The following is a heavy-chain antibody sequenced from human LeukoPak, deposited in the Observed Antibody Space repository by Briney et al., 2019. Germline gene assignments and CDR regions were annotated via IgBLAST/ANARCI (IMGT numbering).Heavy chain of an antibody. CDR2: IGTAGDT. J-gene: IGHJ4*02. V-gene: IGHV3-13*01. Sequence: PGGSLRLSCAASGFTFGTYDMQWVRQPTGRGRERVSAIGTAGDTYYPASVRGRFTISRENAKNSLYLQMDSLRAGDTAFYYCARVFYDSGGLIGGFDYWGQGPLVTVSS. D-gene: IGHD3-22*01. CDR1: GFTFGTYD. CDR3: ARVFYDSGGLIGGFDY.